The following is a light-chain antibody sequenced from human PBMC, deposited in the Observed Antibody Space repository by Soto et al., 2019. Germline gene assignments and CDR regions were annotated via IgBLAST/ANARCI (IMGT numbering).Light chain of an antibody. Sequence: DIQMTQSPSSLSASVGDRVTITCRASQSISSYLNWYQQKPGKAPKLLIYAASSLQSGVPSRFSGSGSGTDFTLTISSLQPEDFATYYCLQHNSYPRITFGQGTRLEIK. V-gene: IGKV1-39*01. CDR3: LQHNSYPRIT. J-gene: IGKJ5*01. CDR1: QSISSY. CDR2: AAS.